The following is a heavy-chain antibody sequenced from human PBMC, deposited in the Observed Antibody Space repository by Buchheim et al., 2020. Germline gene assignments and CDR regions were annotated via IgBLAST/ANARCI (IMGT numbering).Heavy chain of an antibody. CDR1: GFSFSSSW. CDR3: GRCYAAIPGWFDP. D-gene: IGHD2-2*01. V-gene: IGHV3-7*01. J-gene: IGHJ5*02. Sequence: LVESGGGLVQPGGSLRLSCVTSGFSFSSSWMSWVRQAPGKGLEWVANIEGDETEKYFVDSVRGRFTISRDNAKNSLYLQMNTLRVEDTAVYYCGRCYAAIPGWFDPWGLGTL. CDR2: IEGDETEK.